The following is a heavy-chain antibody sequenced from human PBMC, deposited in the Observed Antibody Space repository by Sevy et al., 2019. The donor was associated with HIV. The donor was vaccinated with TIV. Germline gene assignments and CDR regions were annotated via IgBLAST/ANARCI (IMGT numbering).Heavy chain of an antibody. CDR1: GGSISSGGYS. CDR3: ASSVGATASMDV. CDR2: IYHSGST. J-gene: IGHJ6*02. Sequence: SETLSLTCAVSGGSISSGGYSWSWIRQPPGKGLEWIGYIYHSGSTYYNPSLKSRVTISVDRSKNQFSLKLSSVTAADTAVYYCASSVGATASMDVWGQGTTVTVSS. D-gene: IGHD1-26*01. V-gene: IGHV4-30-2*01.